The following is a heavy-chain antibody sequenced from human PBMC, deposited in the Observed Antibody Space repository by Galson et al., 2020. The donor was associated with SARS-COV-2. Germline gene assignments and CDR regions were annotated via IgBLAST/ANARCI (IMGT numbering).Heavy chain of an antibody. D-gene: IGHD3-10*01. Sequence: ASETLSLTCTVSGGSLASDSHSWSWLRQPPGKGLEWIGYMHYNGSTNYNASLNDRVTMSLDASENHLSLRLTSVTAADTAVYYCARVGRSEGPLRRTYRSGGYYNTQQRYWYFALWGPGTLGTVSS. CDR3: ARVGRSEGPLRRTYRSGGYYNTQQRYWYFAL. V-gene: IGHV4-61*03. CDR1: GGSLASDSHS. J-gene: IGHJ2*01. CDR2: MHYNGST.